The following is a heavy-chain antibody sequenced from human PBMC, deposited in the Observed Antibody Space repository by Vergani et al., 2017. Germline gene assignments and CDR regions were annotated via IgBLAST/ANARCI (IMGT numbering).Heavy chain of an antibody. V-gene: IGHV5-51*01. D-gene: IGHD3-10*01. CDR3: ARQLLWFGELSLLGYGMDV. Sequence: EVQLVQSGAEVKKPGESLKISCKGSGYSFTSYWIGWVRQMPGKGLEWMGIIYPGDSDTRYSPSFQGQVTISADKSISTAYLQWRSLKASDTAMYYCARQLLWFGELSLLGYGMDVWGQGTTVTVSS. J-gene: IGHJ6*02. CDR2: IYPGDSDT. CDR1: GYSFTSYW.